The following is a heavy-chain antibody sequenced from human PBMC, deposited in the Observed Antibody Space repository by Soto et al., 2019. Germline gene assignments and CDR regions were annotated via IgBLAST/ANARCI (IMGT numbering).Heavy chain of an antibody. CDR1: GGSINGGGYF. V-gene: IGHV4-30-4*01. Sequence: QVQLQESGPGLVKPSQTLSLTCTVSGGSINGGGYFWSWIRQTPGKGMEWIGHIYNSGNTYTNPSLNRRATISGDYSPNQFSLNLESVTAADTAVYYCARGPSADKVDYWGQGTLVTVSS. CDR2: IYNSGNT. CDR3: ARGPSADKVDY. D-gene: IGHD3-3*01. J-gene: IGHJ4*02.